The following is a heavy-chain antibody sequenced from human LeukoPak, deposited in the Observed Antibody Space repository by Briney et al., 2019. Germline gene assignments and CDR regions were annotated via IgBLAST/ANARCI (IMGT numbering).Heavy chain of an antibody. J-gene: IGHJ4*02. V-gene: IGHV3-21*01. Sequence: GGSLRLSCAASGFTFSSYAMSWVRQAPGKGLEWVSSISGSSNYILYADSVKGRFTISRDSAKNSLYLQMNSLRAEDTAVYYCARGPPVDYWGQGTLVTVSS. CDR3: ARGPPVDY. CDR1: GFTFSSYA. CDR2: ISGSSNYI.